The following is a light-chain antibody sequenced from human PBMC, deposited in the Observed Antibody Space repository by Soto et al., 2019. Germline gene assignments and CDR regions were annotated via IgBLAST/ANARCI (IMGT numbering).Light chain of an antibody. CDR2: DAS. CDR1: QSVSSA. CDR3: KKYNKWPRT. Sequence: EPVMTQSPATLSASPGARATLSCRASQSVSSALAWYQQKPGLPPRLLIYDASTRATGIPARFSGSGSGTDFTLTISSLQSQEFAVYYCKKYNKWPRTVGKGTKVDIK. J-gene: IGKJ1*01. V-gene: IGKV3-15*01.